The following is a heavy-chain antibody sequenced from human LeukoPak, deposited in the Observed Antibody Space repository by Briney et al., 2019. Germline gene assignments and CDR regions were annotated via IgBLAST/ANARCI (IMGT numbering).Heavy chain of an antibody. CDR3: ARDSQWLVPFDY. J-gene: IGHJ4*02. CDR2: IKSNADGGTP. Sequence: GGSLRLSCAASGFSFMNAWMIWVRQAPGKGLEWVGRIKSNADGGTPDYAAPARGRFTISRDDSKNTLYLQMNSLRAEDTAVYYCARDSQWLVPFDYWGQGTLVTVSS. V-gene: IGHV3-15*01. D-gene: IGHD6-19*01. CDR1: GFSFMNAW.